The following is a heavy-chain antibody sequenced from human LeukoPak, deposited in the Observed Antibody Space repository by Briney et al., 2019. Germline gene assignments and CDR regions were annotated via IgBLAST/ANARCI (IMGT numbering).Heavy chain of an antibody. V-gene: IGHV4-4*07. Sequence: SETLSLTCTVSGGSISSYYWSWIRQPAGKGLEWIGRIYTSGSTNYNPSLKSRVTMSVDTSKNQFSLKLSSVTAVDTAVYYCARDFGSSGPPEPYYFDYWGQGTLVTVSS. D-gene: IGHD6-19*01. CDR1: GGSISSYY. CDR3: ARDFGSSGPPEPYYFDY. CDR2: IYTSGST. J-gene: IGHJ4*02.